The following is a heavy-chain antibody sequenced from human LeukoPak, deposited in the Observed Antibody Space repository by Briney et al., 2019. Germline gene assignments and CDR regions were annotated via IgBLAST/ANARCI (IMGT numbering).Heavy chain of an antibody. CDR3: AXXXXPLYDYVWGSYRYSGYYGMDV. V-gene: IGHV1-18*01. CDR2: ISAYNGNT. J-gene: IGHJ6*02. D-gene: IGHD3-16*02. CDR1: GYTFTSYG. Sequence: GASVKVSCKASGYTFTSYGISWVRQAPGQGLEWMGWISAYNGNTNYAQKLQGRVTMTTDTSTSTAYMELRSLRSDDTAVYYCAXXXXPLYDYVWGSYRYSGYYGMDVWGQGTTVTVSS.